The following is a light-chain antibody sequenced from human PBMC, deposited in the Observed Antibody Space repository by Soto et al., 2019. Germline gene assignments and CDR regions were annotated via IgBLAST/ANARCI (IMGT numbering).Light chain of an antibody. CDR2: GAS. J-gene: IGKJ1*01. Sequence: EIVLTQSPGTLSLSPGERATLSCRSSQSVSSSYLAWYQQKPGQAPRLLIYGASSRATGIPDRFSGSGSGTDFNITISRLEPEDCAVYYCQQYGNSPLTFGQGTKWEIK. V-gene: IGKV3-20*01. CDR3: QQYGNSPLT. CDR1: QSVSSSY.